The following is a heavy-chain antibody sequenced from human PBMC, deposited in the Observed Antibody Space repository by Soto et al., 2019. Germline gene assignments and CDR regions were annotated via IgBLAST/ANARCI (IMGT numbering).Heavy chain of an antibody. CDR3: ARSPMNRGVIGAFDP. D-gene: IGHD3-10*01. V-gene: IGHV1-3*01. CDR1: GYIFINYA. CDR2: INAGKGDT. Sequence: ASVKVSCKASGYIFINYAIHWVRQAPGQRLEWMGWINAGKGDTIYSQKFRDRITINRDTSASTAYMELGRLRPEDMAVYYCARSPMNRGVIGAFDPWGQGTLVTVSS. J-gene: IGHJ5*02.